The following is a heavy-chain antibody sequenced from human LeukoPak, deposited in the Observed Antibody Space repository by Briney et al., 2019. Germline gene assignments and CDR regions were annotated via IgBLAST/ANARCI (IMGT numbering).Heavy chain of an antibody. D-gene: IGHD6-19*01. CDR2: ISTDGSRI. J-gene: IGHJ4*02. CDR1: GFTFSNYA. V-gene: IGHV3-64*02. CDR3: TRGVAISTSGWYDTFDY. Sequence: GGSLRLSCAASGFTFSNYAMYWVRQAPGKGLEYVSVISTDGSRIYYAGSVKGRFTISRDNSKNPLYLQMGSLRAEDMAVYYCTRGVAISTSGWYDTFDYWGQGALVTVSS.